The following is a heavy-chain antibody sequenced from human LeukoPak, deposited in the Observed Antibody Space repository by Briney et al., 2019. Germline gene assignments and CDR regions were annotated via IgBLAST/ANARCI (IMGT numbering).Heavy chain of an antibody. CDR1: GGSISSSSYY. V-gene: IGHV4-39*01. CDR3: ARLTTIFGVPRHYYYYYYMDV. CDR2: IYYSGST. Sequence: SETLSLTCTVSGGSISSSSYYWGWIRQPPGKGLEWIGSIYYSGSTYYNPSLKSRVTISVDTSKNQFSLKLSSVTAADTAVYYCARLTTIFGVPRHYYYYYYMDVWGKGTTVTVSS. D-gene: IGHD3-3*01. J-gene: IGHJ6*03.